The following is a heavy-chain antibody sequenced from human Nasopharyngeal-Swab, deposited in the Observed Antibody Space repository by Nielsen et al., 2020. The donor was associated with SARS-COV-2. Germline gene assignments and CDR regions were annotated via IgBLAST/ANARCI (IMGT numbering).Heavy chain of an antibody. CDR2: IWYDGSNK. CDR3: ARSIAARPYYYYGMDV. D-gene: IGHD6-6*01. Sequence: GESLKISCAASGFTFSSYGMHWVRQAPGKGLEWVAVIWYDGSNKYYADSVKGRFTISRDNSKNTLYLQMNSLSAEDTAVYYCARSIAARPYYYYGMDVWGQGTTVTVSS. CDR1: GFTFSSYG. V-gene: IGHV3-33*01. J-gene: IGHJ6*02.